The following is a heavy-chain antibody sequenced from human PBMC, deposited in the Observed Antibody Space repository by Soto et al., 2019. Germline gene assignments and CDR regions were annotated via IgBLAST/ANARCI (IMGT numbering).Heavy chain of an antibody. CDR3: AKDQSRGAARPENFDY. D-gene: IGHD6-6*01. V-gene: IGHV3-23*01. Sequence: GGSLRLSCAASGFTFSSYAMSWVRQAPGKGLEWVSAISGSGGSTYYADSVKGRFTISRDNSKNTLYLQMNSLRAEDTAVYYCAKDQSRGAARPENFDYWGQGTLVTVSS. CDR2: ISGSGGST. J-gene: IGHJ4*02. CDR1: GFTFSSYA.